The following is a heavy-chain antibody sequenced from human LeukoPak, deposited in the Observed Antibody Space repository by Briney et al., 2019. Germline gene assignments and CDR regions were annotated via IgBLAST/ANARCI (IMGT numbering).Heavy chain of an antibody. Sequence: ASVKVSCKASGYTFTSYGISWVRQAPGQGLEWMGWISAYNGNTNYAQKLQGRVTMTTDTSTSTAYMELRSLRSDDTAVYYCARDNPRLGIGGVISDYWGQGTLVTVSS. CDR1: GYTFTSYG. D-gene: IGHD3-16*02. V-gene: IGHV1-18*01. CDR2: ISAYNGNT. J-gene: IGHJ4*02. CDR3: ARDNPRLGIGGVISDY.